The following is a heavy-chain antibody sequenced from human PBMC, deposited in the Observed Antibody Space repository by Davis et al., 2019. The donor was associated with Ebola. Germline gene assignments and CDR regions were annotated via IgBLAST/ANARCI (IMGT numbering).Heavy chain of an antibody. CDR1: EFTLSTYR. Sequence: PGGSLRLPCLSFEFTLSTYRASRACQAQGKGLEWVANKKQDGGEKYYVDCVKGRFTISRDNAKNTLYLQMNSLRAEDTAVYYCAREGGSWYVGVYFDYWGQGTLVTVSS. V-gene: IGHV3-7*01. CDR2: KKQDGGEK. CDR3: AREGGSWYVGVYFDY. J-gene: IGHJ4*02. D-gene: IGHD6-13*01.